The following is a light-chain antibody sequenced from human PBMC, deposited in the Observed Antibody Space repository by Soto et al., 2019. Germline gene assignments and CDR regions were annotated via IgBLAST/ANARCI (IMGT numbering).Light chain of an antibody. CDR3: QQYANSPIT. V-gene: IGKV3-20*01. J-gene: IGKJ5*01. CDR2: GAS. CDR1: QTVSSSS. Sequence: IVLTQSPGTLSLSPGDRTTLSCRASQTVSSSSLAWYQQKPGQAPRLLIFGASTRATGIPARFSGSGSGTDFTLTISSLEPEDFAVYYCQQYANSPITFGQGTRLEVK.